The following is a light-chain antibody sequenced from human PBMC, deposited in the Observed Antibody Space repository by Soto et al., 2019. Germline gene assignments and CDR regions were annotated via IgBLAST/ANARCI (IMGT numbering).Light chain of an antibody. Sequence: SVRTQPAPVFGAPGEAITISCPGTSSDVGAYNYVSWYQQHPGEAPQLMIYYVRNWPSGVSNPFFGSQAGNPPSLTISGLRAEDEADYYCSSYTSSNTLVVFGGGTKLTVL. V-gene: IGLV2-14*01. CDR2: YVR. CDR1: SSDVGAYNY. CDR3: SSYTSSNTLVV. J-gene: IGLJ2*01.